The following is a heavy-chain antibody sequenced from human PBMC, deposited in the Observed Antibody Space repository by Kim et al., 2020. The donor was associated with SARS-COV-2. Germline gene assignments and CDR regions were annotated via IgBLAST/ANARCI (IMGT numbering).Heavy chain of an antibody. V-gene: IGHV3-7*01. CDR3: ARPYYYNNSGWGAVWY. CDR2: IKQDGSEK. CDR1: GFTFSNYW. Sequence: GGSLRLSCAASGFTFSNYWMSWVRQAPGKGLEWVANIKQDGSEKYYVDSVKGRFSISRDNAKNSLYLQMNSLRAEDTAVYYCARPYYYNNSGWGAVWYWGQGTLVTVSS. J-gene: IGHJ4*02. D-gene: IGHD6-19*01.